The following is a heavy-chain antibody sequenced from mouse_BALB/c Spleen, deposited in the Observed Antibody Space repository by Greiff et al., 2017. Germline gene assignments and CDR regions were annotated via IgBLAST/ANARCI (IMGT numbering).Heavy chain of an antibody. D-gene: IGHD2-3*01. Sequence: VQLQQSGPGLVAPSQCLSITCTVSGFSLTSYGVHWVRQPPGKGLEWLGVIWAGGSTNYNSALMSRLSISKDNSKSQVFLKMNSLQTDDTAMYYGAREGNDGYSYAMDYWGQGTSVTVSA. J-gene: IGHJ4*01. CDR2: IWAGGST. CDR3: AREGNDGYSYAMDY. CDR1: GFSLTSYG. V-gene: IGHV2-9*02.